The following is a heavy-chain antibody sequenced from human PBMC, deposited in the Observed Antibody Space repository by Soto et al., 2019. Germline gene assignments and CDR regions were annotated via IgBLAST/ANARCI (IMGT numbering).Heavy chain of an antibody. D-gene: IGHD5-18*01. V-gene: IGHV4-30-4*01. Sequence: QVQLQESGPGLVKPSQTLSLTCTVSGGSISSGDYYWSWIRQPPGKGLEWIGYIYYSGSTFYNPSLKRRITVSVDTSKTQSSLKLRSVSAANRAVYYRARAPPVVTDVWGQGTTVTVSS. CDR2: IYYSGST. CDR3: ARAPPVVTDV. J-gene: IGHJ6*02. CDR1: GGSISSGDYY.